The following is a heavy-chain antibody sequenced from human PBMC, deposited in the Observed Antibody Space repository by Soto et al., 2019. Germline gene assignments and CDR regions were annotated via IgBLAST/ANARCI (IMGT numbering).Heavy chain of an antibody. CDR1: GFTFSSYA. Sequence: GGSLRLSCAASGFTFSSYAMSWVRQAPGKGLEWVSAISGSGGSTYYAESVKGRFTISRDNSKNTLFLQMNSLRAEDMAVYYCAKDRIGGGYSYGYFDYWGQGTLVTVSS. D-gene: IGHD5-18*01. CDR3: AKDRIGGGYSYGYFDY. J-gene: IGHJ4*02. V-gene: IGHV3-23*01. CDR2: ISGSGGST.